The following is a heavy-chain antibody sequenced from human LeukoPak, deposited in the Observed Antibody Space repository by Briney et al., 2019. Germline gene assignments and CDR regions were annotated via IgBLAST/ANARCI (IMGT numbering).Heavy chain of an antibody. Sequence: QSGGSLRLSCAASGFTFSSYAMSWVRQAPGKGLEWVSAISGSGGSTYYADSVKGRFTISRDNSKNTLYLQMNSLRAEDTAVYYCAKGGCFGELLCKDWFDPWGQGTLVTVSS. CDR1: GFTFSSYA. J-gene: IGHJ5*02. V-gene: IGHV3-23*01. D-gene: IGHD3-10*01. CDR2: ISGSGGST. CDR3: AKGGCFGELLCKDWFDP.